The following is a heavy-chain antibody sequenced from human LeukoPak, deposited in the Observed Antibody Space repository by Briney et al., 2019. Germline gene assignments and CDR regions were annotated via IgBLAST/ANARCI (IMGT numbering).Heavy chain of an antibody. Sequence: RPGGSLRLSCAAPGFSFSYARMSWVRKAPGRGLEWVGRIKTKTDGVTTDYAAPVKGRFTISRDDSKSTLYLQMNSLKTEDTAVYYCTTKTAMTASGVDYWGQGTLVTVSS. CDR2: IKTKTDGVTT. CDR1: GFSFSYAR. D-gene: IGHD4-17*01. CDR3: TTKTAMTASGVDY. V-gene: IGHV3-15*01. J-gene: IGHJ4*02.